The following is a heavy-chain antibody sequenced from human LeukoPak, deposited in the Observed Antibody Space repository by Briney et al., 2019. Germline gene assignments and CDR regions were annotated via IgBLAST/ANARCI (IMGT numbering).Heavy chain of an antibody. J-gene: IGHJ4*02. CDR1: GFTFSSYA. V-gene: IGHV3-23*01. CDR2: ISGSGGST. Sequence: GGSLRLSCAASGFTFSSYAMSWVRQAPGKGLEWVSAISGSGGSTYYADSVKGRFTISRDNSKNTLYLQMNSLRAEDTAVYYCARGDRWLVQVDYWGQGTLVTVSS. D-gene: IGHD6-19*01. CDR3: ARGDRWLVQVDY.